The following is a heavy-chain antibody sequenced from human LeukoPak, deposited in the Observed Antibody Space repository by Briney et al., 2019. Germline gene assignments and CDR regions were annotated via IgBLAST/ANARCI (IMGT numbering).Heavy chain of an antibody. J-gene: IGHJ4*02. V-gene: IGHV5-51*01. CDR2: IYPGDSDT. CDR3: ARHPDRPYSSSPFDY. CDR1: GYSFTSYW. D-gene: IGHD6-6*01. Sequence: GESLKISCKGSGYSFTSYWISWVRQMPGKGLEWMRIIYPGDSDTRYSPSFQGQVTISADKSISTAYLQWSSLKASDTAMYYCARHPDRPYSSSPFDYWGQGTLVTVSS.